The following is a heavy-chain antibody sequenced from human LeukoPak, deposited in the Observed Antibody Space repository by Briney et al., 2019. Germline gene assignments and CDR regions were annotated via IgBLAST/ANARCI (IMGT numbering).Heavy chain of an antibody. CDR2: IKQDGSEK. Sequence: GGSLRLSCAAPGFTFSSYWMSWVRQAPGKGLEWVANIKQDGSEKYYVDSVKGRFTISRDNAKNSLYLQMNSLRAEDTAVYYCARDVGRQGEDFDFWGQGTLVTVSS. V-gene: IGHV3-7*01. D-gene: IGHD1-26*01. J-gene: IGHJ4*02. CDR3: ARDVGRQGEDFDF. CDR1: GFTFSSYW.